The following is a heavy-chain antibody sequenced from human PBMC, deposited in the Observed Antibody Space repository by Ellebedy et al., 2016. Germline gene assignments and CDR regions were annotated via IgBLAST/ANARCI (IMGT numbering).Heavy chain of an antibody. Sequence: GGSLRLSCAASGFTFDDYAMHWVRQAPGKGLEWVSAISGSGGSTYYADSVKGRFTISRDNSKNTLYLQMNSLRAEDTAVYYCAKDALSITGTRDDAFDIWGQGTMVTVSS. CDR1: GFTFDDYA. CDR2: ISGSGGST. J-gene: IGHJ3*02. CDR3: AKDALSITGTRDDAFDI. V-gene: IGHV3-23*01. D-gene: IGHD1-20*01.